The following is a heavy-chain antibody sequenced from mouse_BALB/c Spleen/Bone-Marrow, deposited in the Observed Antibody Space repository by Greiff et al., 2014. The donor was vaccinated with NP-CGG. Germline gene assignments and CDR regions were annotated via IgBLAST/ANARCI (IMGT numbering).Heavy chain of an antibody. J-gene: IGHJ3*01. CDR3: ARRLYGSCAY. Sequence: QVQLQQSGAELMKPGASVKISCKATGYTFSSYWIEWVKRRPGHGLEWIGEILPGSSSINYNESFKGKATFTADTSSNTADMQLSGLTSEDSAVYYCARRLYGSCAYWGQGTLVTVSA. V-gene: IGHV1-9*01. CDR2: ILPGSSSI. CDR1: GYTFSSYW. D-gene: IGHD1-1*01.